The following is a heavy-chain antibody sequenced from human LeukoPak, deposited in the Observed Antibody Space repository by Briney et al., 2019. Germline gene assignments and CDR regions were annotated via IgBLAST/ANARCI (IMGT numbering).Heavy chain of an antibody. Sequence: GGSLRLSCVASGFTFSSYWMHWVRQDPGKGLVWVSRINGDGRNINYADSVRGRFTISRDNAKNTLYLQMNSLKAEDTAVYYCVREARESGGFDYWGQGTLVTVSS. J-gene: IGHJ4*02. CDR2: INGDGRNI. D-gene: IGHD5-24*01. CDR3: VREARESGGFDY. V-gene: IGHV3-74*01. CDR1: GFTFSSYW.